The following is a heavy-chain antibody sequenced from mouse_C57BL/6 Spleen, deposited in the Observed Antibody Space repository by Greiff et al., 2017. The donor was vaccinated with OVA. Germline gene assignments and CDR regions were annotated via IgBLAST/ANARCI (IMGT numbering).Heavy chain of an antibody. J-gene: IGHJ2*01. Sequence: QVQLQQPGAELVRPGSSVKLSCKASGYTFTSYWMHWVKQRPIQGLEWIGNIDPSDSETHYNQKFKDKATLTVDKSSSTAYMQLSSLTSEDSAVYYCARWDYGSSFDDWGQGTTLTVSS. CDR2: IDPSDSET. CDR1: GYTFTSYW. V-gene: IGHV1-52*01. CDR3: ARWDYGSSFDD. D-gene: IGHD1-1*01.